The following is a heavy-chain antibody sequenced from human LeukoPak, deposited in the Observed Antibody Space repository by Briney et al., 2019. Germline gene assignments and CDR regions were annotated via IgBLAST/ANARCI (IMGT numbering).Heavy chain of an antibody. Sequence: GGSLRLSSAASGFTVSSNYMSWVRQAPGKGLEWVPVIYSGGSTYYADSVKGRFTISRDNSKNTLYLQMNSLRAEDTAVYYCARDQDYFDYWGQGTLVTVSS. CDR1: GFTVSSNY. CDR3: ARDQDYFDY. CDR2: IYSGGST. V-gene: IGHV3-53*01. J-gene: IGHJ4*02.